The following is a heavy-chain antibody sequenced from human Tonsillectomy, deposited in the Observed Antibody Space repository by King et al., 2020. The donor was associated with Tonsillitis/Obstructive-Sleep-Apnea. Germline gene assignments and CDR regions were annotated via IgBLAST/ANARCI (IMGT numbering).Heavy chain of an antibody. CDR2: INHSGST. V-gene: IGHV4-34*01. CDR3: AKSSRFDP. CDR1: GVSFSAYY. Sequence: VQLQQWGAGLLKPSETLSLTCAVYGVSFSAYYWNWIRQPPGKGLEWIGEINHSGSTNYNPSLKSRVIISVDTSKNQFSLKLSSVTAADTAVYYCAKSSRFDPWGQGTLVTVSS. J-gene: IGHJ5*02.